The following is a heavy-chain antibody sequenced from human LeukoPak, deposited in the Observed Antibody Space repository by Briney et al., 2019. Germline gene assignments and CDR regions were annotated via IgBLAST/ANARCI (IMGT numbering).Heavy chain of an antibody. D-gene: IGHD3-9*01. J-gene: IGHJ4*02. V-gene: IGHV3-30*18. CDR2: ISYDGSNK. CDR3: AKDHTYDILTGYYYFDY. Sequence: GGSLRLSCAASGFTFRSYSMHWVRQAPGKGLEWVAVISYDGSNKYYADSVKGRFTISRDNSKNTLYLQMNSLRPEDTAVYYCAKDHTYDILTGYYYFDYWGQGTLVTVSS. CDR1: GFTFRSYS.